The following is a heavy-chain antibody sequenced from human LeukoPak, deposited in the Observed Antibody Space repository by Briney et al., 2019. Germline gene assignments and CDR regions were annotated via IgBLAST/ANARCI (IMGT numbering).Heavy chain of an antibody. Sequence: GRSLRLSCAASGFTFSSYGMHWVRQAPGKGLEWVAVIWYDGSNKYYADSVKGRFTISRDNSKNTLYLQMNSLRAEDTAVYYCARDSYCSGTSCYASWFDPWGQGTLVTVSS. CDR1: GFTFSSYG. V-gene: IGHV3-33*01. CDR2: IWYDGSNK. J-gene: IGHJ5*02. D-gene: IGHD2-2*01. CDR3: ARDSYCSGTSCYASWFDP.